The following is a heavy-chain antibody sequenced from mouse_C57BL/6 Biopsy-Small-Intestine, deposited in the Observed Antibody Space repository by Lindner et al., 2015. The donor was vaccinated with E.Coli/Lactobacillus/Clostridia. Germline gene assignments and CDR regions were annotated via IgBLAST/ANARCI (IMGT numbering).Heavy chain of an antibody. CDR3: ARGGFYGSRWYFDV. V-gene: IGHV1-80*01. CDR2: IYPGDGDT. CDR1: GYAFSSYW. Sequence: VQLQESGAELVKPGASVKISCKASGYAFSSYWMNWVKQRPGKGLEWIGQIYPGDGDTNYNGKFGGKATLTADKSSSTVYMQLSGLTSEDSAVYFCARGGFYGSRWYFDVWGTGTTVTVSS. D-gene: IGHD1-1*01. J-gene: IGHJ1*03.